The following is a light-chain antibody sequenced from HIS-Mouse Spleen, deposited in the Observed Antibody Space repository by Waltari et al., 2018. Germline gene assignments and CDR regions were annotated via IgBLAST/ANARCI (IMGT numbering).Light chain of an antibody. CDR1: ALPKTY. CDR3: YSTDSSGNHRV. V-gene: IGLV3-10*01. J-gene: IGLJ2*01. Sequence: SYELTQPPSVSVSPGQTARITCSGDALPKTYAYWYQQKSGQAPVLVIYVDTKRPPGVPEGFSGSRSGTMATLTISGAQVEDEADYYCYSTDSSGNHRVFGGGTKLTVL. CDR2: VDT.